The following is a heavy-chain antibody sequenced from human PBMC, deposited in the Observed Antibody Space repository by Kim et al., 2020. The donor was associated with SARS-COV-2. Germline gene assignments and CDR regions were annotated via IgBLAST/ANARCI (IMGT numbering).Heavy chain of an antibody. D-gene: IGHD3-3*01. CDR1: GFTFSSYW. J-gene: IGHJ3*02. CDR3: ARDLGFLEWPDAFDI. Sequence: GGSLRLSCAASGFTFSSYWMSWVRQAPGKGLEWVANIKQDGSEKYYVDSVKGRFTISRDNAKNSLYLQMNSLRAEDTAVYYCARDLGFLEWPDAFDIWGQGTMVTVSS. CDR2: IKQDGSEK. V-gene: IGHV3-7*03.